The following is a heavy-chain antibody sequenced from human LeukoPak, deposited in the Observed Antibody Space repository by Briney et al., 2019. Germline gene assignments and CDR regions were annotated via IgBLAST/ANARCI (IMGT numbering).Heavy chain of an antibody. D-gene: IGHD3-9*01. Sequence: GGSLRLSCAASGFTVSSNYMSWVRQAPGKGLEWVSVIYSGGSTYYADSVKGRFTISRDNSKNTLYLQMNSLRAEDTAVYYCARGRGYDILTGYFRFDYWGQGTLVTVSS. V-gene: IGHV3-66*01. CDR3: ARGRGYDILTGYFRFDY. J-gene: IGHJ4*02. CDR2: IYSGGST. CDR1: GFTVSSNY.